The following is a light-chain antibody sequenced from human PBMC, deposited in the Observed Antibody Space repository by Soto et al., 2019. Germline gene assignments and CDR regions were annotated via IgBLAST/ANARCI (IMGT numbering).Light chain of an antibody. V-gene: IGKV4-1*01. CDR2: GAS. CDR1: ENVFDSQNNKNQ. J-gene: IGKJ4*02. Sequence: IMSQSSHAMPAFLAERATSNCKCRENVFDSQNNKNQLAWYQQKPGQPPRLLIYGASTRESGVPARFSGSGSGTDFTLTISRLEAEDVAVYCCHQYDNSPHTFGEGTKVDIK. CDR3: HQYDNSPHT.